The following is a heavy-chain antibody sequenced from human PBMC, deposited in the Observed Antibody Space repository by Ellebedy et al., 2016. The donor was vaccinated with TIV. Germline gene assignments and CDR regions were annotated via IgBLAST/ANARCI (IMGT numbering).Heavy chain of an antibody. CDR3: ASFHYDSSGYYLSGWFDP. CDR1: GYTFTSYG. Sequence: AASVKVSCKASGYTFTSYGISWVRQAPGQGLEWMGWISAYNGNTNYAQKLQGRVTMTTDTSTSTAYMELRSLRSDDTAVYYCASFHYDSSGYYLSGWFDPWGQGTLVTVSS. CDR2: ISAYNGNT. J-gene: IGHJ5*02. V-gene: IGHV1-18*01. D-gene: IGHD3-22*01.